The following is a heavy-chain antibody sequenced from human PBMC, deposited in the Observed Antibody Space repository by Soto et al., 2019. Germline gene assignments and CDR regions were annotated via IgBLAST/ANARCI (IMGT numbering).Heavy chain of an antibody. CDR1: GYSFTSYW. CDR2: IDPIDSYT. CDR3: ARRAHMSRRGETFSYYYYGMDV. V-gene: IGHV5-10-1*01. J-gene: IGHJ6*02. Sequence: GESLKISCKGSGYSFTSYWISWVRQMPGKGLEWMGRIDPIDSYTNYSPSFQGHVTISADKSISTAYLQWSSLKASDAAMYYCARRAHMSRRGETFSYYYYGMDVWGQGTTVTVSS. D-gene: IGHD3-16*01.